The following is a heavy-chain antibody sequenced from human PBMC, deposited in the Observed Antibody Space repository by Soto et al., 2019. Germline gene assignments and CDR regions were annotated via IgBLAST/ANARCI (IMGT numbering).Heavy chain of an antibody. Sequence: SETLSLTCTVSGGSIGSFYWSWIRQSPGGTLEWIGYIYASRATTYNPSLESRITMSVDTSKSQFSLKLTSVTAADTAVYYCAREKAVASTGWLDPWGQGTLVTVSS. V-gene: IGHV4-59*12. D-gene: IGHD6-19*01. J-gene: IGHJ5*02. CDR3: AREKAVASTGWLDP. CDR1: GGSIGSFY. CDR2: IYASRAT.